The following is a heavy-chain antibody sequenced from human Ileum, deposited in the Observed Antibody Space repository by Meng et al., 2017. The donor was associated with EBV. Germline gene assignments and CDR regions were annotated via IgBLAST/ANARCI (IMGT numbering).Heavy chain of an antibody. D-gene: IGHD6-19*01. V-gene: IGHV3-30*03. CDR2: ISPDGI. J-gene: IGHJ4*02. CDR3: ARDGIGWYPGDY. CDR1: GLGLSNYG. Sequence: QVHLVEPGGGMVQPGKSLRVSCAASGLGLSNYGIHWVRQAPGKGLEWVALISPDGIWYPESVKGRFTVSRDNSKNTFYLQMNSLRFEDTAVYYCARDGIGWYPGDYWGRGTLVTVSS.